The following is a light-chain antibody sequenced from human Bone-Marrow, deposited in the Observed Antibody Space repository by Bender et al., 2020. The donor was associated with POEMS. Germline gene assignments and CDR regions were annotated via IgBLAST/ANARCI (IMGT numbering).Light chain of an antibody. CDR1: SSDIGSYNH. CDR2: DVS. J-gene: IGLJ1*01. CDR3: NSYTTSSTHV. V-gene: IGLV2-14*03. Sequence: QSALTPPASVSGSPGQSITISCSGTSSDIGSYNHVSWHQQHPGKAPKLMIYDVSNRPSGVSSRFSGSKSGNTASLTISGLQPEDEADYYCNSYTTSSTHVFGSGTKVTVL.